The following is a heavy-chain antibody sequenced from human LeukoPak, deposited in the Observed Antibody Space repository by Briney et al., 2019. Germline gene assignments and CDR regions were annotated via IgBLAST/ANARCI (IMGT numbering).Heavy chain of an antibody. J-gene: IGHJ3*02. D-gene: IGHD2-2*01. CDR3: ARDSSSSSISYDAFDI. Sequence: GGSLRLSCAASGFTFSSYAMHWVRQAPGKGLEWVAVISYDGSNKYYADSVKGRFTISRDNSKNTLYLQMNSLRAEDTAVYYCARDSSSSSISYDAFDIWGQGTMVTVSS. CDR1: GFTFSSYA. CDR2: ISYDGSNK. V-gene: IGHV3-30*04.